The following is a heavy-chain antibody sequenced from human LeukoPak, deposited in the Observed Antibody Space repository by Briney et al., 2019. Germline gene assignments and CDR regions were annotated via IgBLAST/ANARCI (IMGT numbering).Heavy chain of an antibody. CDR3: ARFEATYFDY. CDR1: GFTFSSYW. D-gene: IGHD5-12*01. Sequence: GGSLRLSCAASGFTFSSYWMTWVRQAPGKGLEWVANIKPDGSEKNYVDSVKGRFTISRDNAKNSLYLQMNSLRAEDTAVYYSARFEATYFDYWGQGTLVTVSS. V-gene: IGHV3-7*01. J-gene: IGHJ4*02. CDR2: IKPDGSEK.